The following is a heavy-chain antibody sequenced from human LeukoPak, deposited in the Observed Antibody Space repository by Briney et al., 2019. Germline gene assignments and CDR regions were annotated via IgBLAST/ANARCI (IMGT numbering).Heavy chain of an antibody. CDR1: GFTFSSYA. J-gene: IGHJ6*02. V-gene: IGHV3-9*01. CDR2: ISWNSGSI. D-gene: IGHD1-26*01. Sequence: PGGSLRLSCAASGFTFSSYAMHWVRQAPGKGLEWVSGISWNSGSIGYADSVKGRFTISRDNAKNSLYLQMNSLRAEDTALYYCAKDRGNYYYGMDVWGQGTTVTVSS. CDR3: AKDRGNYYYGMDV.